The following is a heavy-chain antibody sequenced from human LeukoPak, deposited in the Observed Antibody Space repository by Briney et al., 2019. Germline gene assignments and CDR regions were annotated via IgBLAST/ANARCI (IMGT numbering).Heavy chain of an antibody. D-gene: IGHD3-22*01. Sequence: GASVKDSCKASGYTFTSYGISWVRQAPGQGLEWMGWISAYNGNTNYAQKLQGRVTMTTDTSTSTAYMELRSLRSDDTAVYYCARAHYYDSSGYSGGYWGQGTLVTVSS. CDR1: GYTFTSYG. V-gene: IGHV1-18*01. CDR2: ISAYNGNT. CDR3: ARAHYYDSSGYSGGY. J-gene: IGHJ4*02.